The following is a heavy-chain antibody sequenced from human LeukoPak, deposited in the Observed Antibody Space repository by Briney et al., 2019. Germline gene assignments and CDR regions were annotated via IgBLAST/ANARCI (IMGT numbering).Heavy chain of an antibody. Sequence: PGGSLRLSCAASGFTFRNYAMTWVRQAPGKGLEWVSGISGSGGSTYHADSVKGRFTISRDNSNNTLYLQMSSLRDEDTAIYYCAKPTLDWLSKGHYMDVWGKGPRSQSP. D-gene: IGHD3/OR15-3a*01. V-gene: IGHV3-23*01. J-gene: IGHJ6*03. CDR3: AKPTLDWLSKGHYMDV. CDR1: GFTFRNYA. CDR2: ISGSGGST.